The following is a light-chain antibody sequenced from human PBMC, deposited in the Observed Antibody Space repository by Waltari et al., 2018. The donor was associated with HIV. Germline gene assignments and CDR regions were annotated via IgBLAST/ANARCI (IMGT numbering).Light chain of an antibody. J-gene: IGLJ2*01. Sequence: QSALSQPAFVSGSPGQSVTIPCNGTNSDIGASDYVSWYQKFPDRVPRLLIYDVKKRPSGVSSRFSGSKAANTASLTISGLQPEDEADFYCASLSNSITLVVFGGGTHLTVL. CDR1: NSDIGASDY. CDR3: ASLSNSITLVV. CDR2: DVK. V-gene: IGLV2-14*01.